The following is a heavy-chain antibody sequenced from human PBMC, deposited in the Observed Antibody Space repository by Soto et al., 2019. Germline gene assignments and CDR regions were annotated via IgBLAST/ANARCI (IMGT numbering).Heavy chain of an antibody. Sequence: QAQLQESGPGPVKPSETLSLTCTVSGGSVSGGTHYWSWIRQPPGKGLEWIGYIYNSGSTNYNTSLKSLFTISVYTSKDQFSLKLSSVTAADSGVYYCARGYRTSWCWFDLWGRGTLVTVSS. CDR2: IYNSGST. J-gene: IGHJ2*01. D-gene: IGHD6-13*01. CDR3: ARGYRTSWCWFDL. CDR1: GGSVSGGTHY. V-gene: IGHV4-61*01.